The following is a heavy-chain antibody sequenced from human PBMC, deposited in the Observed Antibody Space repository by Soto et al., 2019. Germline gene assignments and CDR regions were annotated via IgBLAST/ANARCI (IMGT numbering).Heavy chain of an antibody. V-gene: IGHV4-34*01. D-gene: IGHD3-22*01. CDR2: INHSGST. J-gene: IGHJ4*02. CDR3: ARGRNSRASPKLFDY. Sequence: QVQLQQWGAGLLKPSETLSLTCAVYGGSFSGYYWSWIGQPPGKGLEWIGEINHSGSTNYNPSLKSRVTISVDTSKNQFSLKLSSVTAADTAVYYCARGRNSRASPKLFDYWGQGTLVTVSS. CDR1: GGSFSGYY.